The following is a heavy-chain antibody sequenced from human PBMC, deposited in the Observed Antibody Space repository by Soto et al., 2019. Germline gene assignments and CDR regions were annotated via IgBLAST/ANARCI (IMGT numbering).Heavy chain of an antibody. J-gene: IGHJ4*02. V-gene: IGHV4-39*01. Sequence: PFETLSLTCAVSGGSISGSYYYWGWLRQSPGRGPEWIGSVFYTGFTSYNPSLESRVSVSVDTSKNQFSLKVSAVTAADTAVYYCASSQKGYNWNYFDHWGQGALVTVSS. CDR3: ASSQKGYNWNYFDH. CDR1: GGSISGSYYY. D-gene: IGHD1-20*01. CDR2: VFYTGFT.